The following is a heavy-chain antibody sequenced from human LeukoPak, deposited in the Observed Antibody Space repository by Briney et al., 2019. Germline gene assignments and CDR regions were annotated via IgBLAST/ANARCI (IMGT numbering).Heavy chain of an antibody. D-gene: IGHD6-25*01. CDR3: ARTSRRIAAAGDFDY. V-gene: IGHV1-18*01. CDR2: ISAYSGNT. CDR1: GYTFTSYG. Sequence: ASVKDSCKASGYTFTSYGFSWVRQAPGQGLEWMGWISAYSGNTNYAQRLQGRVTMTTDTSTSTAYMELRSLRSDDTAVYYCARTSRRIAAAGDFDYWGQGTLVTVSS. J-gene: IGHJ4*02.